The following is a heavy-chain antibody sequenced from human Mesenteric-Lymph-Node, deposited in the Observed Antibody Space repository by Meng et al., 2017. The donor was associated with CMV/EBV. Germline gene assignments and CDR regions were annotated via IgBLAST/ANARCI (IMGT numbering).Heavy chain of an antibody. V-gene: IGHV3-9*01. CDR3: VKDYTSGSYYGAFEY. J-gene: IGHJ4*02. D-gene: IGHD1-26*01. Sequence: GGSLRLSCAASGFTLDGYAMHWVRQAPGKGLEWVSGISWNSGSIGYGDSVKGRFTISRDNDKNSLYLQMNSLRSEDTAFYYCVKDYTSGSYYGAFEYWGQGALVTVSS. CDR2: ISWNSGSI. CDR1: GFTLDGYA.